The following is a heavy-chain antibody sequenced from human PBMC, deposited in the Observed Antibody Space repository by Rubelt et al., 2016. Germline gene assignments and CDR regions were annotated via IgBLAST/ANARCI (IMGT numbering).Heavy chain of an antibody. D-gene: IGHD6-19*01. J-gene: IGHJ6*02. Sequence: GFTFSNAWMNWVRQAPGKGLEWVGRIKSKTDGGTTDYAAPVKGRFTISRDDSKNTLYLQMNSLKTEDTAVYYCARDGSRRMIAVAGDYYYYGMDVWGQGTTVTVSS. CDR1: GFTFSNAW. CDR3: ARDGSRRMIAVAGDYYYYGMDV. V-gene: IGHV3-15*07. CDR2: IKSKTDGGTT.